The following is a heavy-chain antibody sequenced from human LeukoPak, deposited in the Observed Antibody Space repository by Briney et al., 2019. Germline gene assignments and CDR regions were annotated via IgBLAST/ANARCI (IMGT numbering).Heavy chain of an antibody. D-gene: IGHD2/OR15-2a*01. Sequence: PGGSLRLSCAASGFTFSSYAMSWVRQAPGKGLEWVSAISGSGGSTYYADYVKGRFTISRDNSKNTLYLQMNSLRAVDTAVYYCAKLSSGINDYWGQGTLVTVSS. CDR1: GFTFSSYA. V-gene: IGHV3-23*01. CDR3: AKLSSGINDY. CDR2: ISGSGGST. J-gene: IGHJ4*02.